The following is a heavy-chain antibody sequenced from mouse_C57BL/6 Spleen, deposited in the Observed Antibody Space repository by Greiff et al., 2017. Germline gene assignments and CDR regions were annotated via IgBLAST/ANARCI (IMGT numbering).Heavy chain of an antibody. V-gene: IGHV3-6*01. CDR3: ARETAQALFAY. CDR2: ISYDGSN. D-gene: IGHD3-2*02. J-gene: IGHJ3*01. Sequence: EVQVVESGPGLVKPSQSLSLTCSVTGYSITSGYYWNWIRQFPGNKLEWMGYISYDGSNNYNPSLKNRISITRDTSKNQFFLKLNSVTTEDTATYYCARETAQALFAYWGQGTLVTVSA. CDR1: GYSITSGYY.